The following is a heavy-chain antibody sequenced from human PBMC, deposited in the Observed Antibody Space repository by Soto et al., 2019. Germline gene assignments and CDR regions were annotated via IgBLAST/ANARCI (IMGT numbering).Heavy chain of an antibody. J-gene: IGHJ4*02. Sequence: QVQLQQWGAGLLKPSETLSLTCAVYGGSFSGYYWSWIRQPPGKGLEWIGEINHSGSTNYNPSLKSRVTISVDTSKNQFSLKLSSVTAADTAVYYCARGRLSYSTYEGVFGYWGQGTLVTVSS. D-gene: IGHD4-4*01. CDR1: GGSFSGYY. CDR3: ARGRLSYSTYEGVFGY. CDR2: INHSGST. V-gene: IGHV4-34*01.